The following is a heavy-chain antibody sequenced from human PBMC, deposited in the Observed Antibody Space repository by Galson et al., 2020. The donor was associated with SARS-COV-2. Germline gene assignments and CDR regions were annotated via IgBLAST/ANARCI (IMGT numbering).Heavy chain of an antibody. D-gene: IGHD6-6*01. CDR3: AKAYTTSSDLEWFAP. Sequence: GGSLRLSCAASGFSFIDYAMTWVRQSPGKGLAWVSTITGGGRAYYTDSVKGRFTISRDNSKNTLYLQMNSLRAEDTALYYCAKAYTTSSDLEWFAPWGQGTLVTLSS. CDR2: ITGGGRA. V-gene: IGHV3-23*01. CDR1: GFSFIDYA. J-gene: IGHJ5*02.